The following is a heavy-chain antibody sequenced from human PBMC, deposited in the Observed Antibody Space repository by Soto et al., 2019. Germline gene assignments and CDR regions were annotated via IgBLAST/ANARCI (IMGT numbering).Heavy chain of an antibody. J-gene: IGHJ6*02. D-gene: IGHD3-16*02. CDR3: ARVAFGGVIVDTTRRSRVYGMDV. CDR2: INHSGST. CDR1: GGSFSGYY. V-gene: IGHV4-34*01. Sequence: PSETLSLTCAVYGGSFSGYYWSWIRQPPGKGLEWIGEINHSGSTNYNPSLKSRVTISVDTSKNQFSLKLSSVTAADTAVYYCARVAFGGVIVDTTRRSRVYGMDVWGQGTTVTVS.